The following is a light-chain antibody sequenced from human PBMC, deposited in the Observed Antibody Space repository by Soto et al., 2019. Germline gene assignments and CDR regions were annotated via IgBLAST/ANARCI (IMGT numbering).Light chain of an antibody. J-gene: IGKJ3*01. CDR2: DAS. CDR1: QTVSSF. CDR3: QQRSNWPPFT. Sequence: DIVLTQSPATLSLSPGETATLSCRASQTVSSFFAWYQQKPGQAPRLLIYDASNRATGIPARFSGSGSGTDFTLTISRLEPEDFAVDYCQQRSNWPPFTFGPGTKVDF. V-gene: IGKV3-11*01.